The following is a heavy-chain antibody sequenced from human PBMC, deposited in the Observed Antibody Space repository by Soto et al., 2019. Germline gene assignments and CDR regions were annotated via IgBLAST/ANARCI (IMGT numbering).Heavy chain of an antibody. CDR3: ARHGRYMIKFGGVRGWFDP. CDR2: IYYSGST. J-gene: IGHJ5*02. Sequence: TSETLSLTCTVSGGSISSSSYYWGWIRQPPGKGLEWIGSIYYSGSTYYNPSLKSRVTISVDTSKNQFSLKLSSVTAADTAVYYCARHGRYMIKFGGVRGWFDPWGQGTLVTVS. D-gene: IGHD3-16*01. CDR1: GGSISSSSYY. V-gene: IGHV4-39*01.